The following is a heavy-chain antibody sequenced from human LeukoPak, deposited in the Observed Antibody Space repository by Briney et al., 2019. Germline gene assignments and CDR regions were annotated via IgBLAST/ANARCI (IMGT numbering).Heavy chain of an antibody. Sequence: PSETLSLTCAVYGGSFSGSYWSWIRQPPGKGLEWIAEINHSGSTNYNPSLKSRVTISVDTSKNQFSLKLSSVTAADTAVYYCARLPPLYYYGMDVWGQGTTVTVS. CDR3: ARLPPLYYYGMDV. CDR2: INHSGST. D-gene: IGHD2-2*01. CDR1: GGSFSGSY. V-gene: IGHV4-34*01. J-gene: IGHJ6*02.